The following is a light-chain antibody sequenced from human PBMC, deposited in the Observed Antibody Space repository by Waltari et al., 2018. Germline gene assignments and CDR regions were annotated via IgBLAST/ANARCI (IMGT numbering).Light chain of an antibody. Sequence: DIVMTQSPLSLPVTPGEPASISCRSSQSLLHSHGYNYSDWYLQKPGQSPQLLIYLGANRASGGPDRFSGSGSGTDLTLKISRVEAEDVGVYYCMQALQSPWTFGQGTKVEIK. CDR3: MQALQSPWT. CDR1: QSLLHSHGYNY. J-gene: IGKJ1*01. V-gene: IGKV2-28*01. CDR2: LGA.